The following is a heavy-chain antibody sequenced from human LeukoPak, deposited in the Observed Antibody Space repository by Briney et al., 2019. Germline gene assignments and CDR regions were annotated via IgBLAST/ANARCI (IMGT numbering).Heavy chain of an antibody. Sequence: SETLSLTCTVSGGSISPYYWTWIRQPPGKGLEWIGYIYYSGSTNYNPSLKSRVTISVDTSKNQFSLKLSSVTAADTAVYYCARAVAGEPFDYWGQGTLVTVSS. CDR2: IYYSGST. D-gene: IGHD6-19*01. V-gene: IGHV4-59*01. J-gene: IGHJ4*02. CDR1: GGSISPYY. CDR3: ARAVAGEPFDY.